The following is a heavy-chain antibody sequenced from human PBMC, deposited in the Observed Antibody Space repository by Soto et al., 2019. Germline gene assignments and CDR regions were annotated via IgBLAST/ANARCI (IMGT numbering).Heavy chain of an antibody. Sequence: QVQLVESGGGEVQPGRSLRLSCAASGFVLSHYGMHWVRQAPGKGLEWVAVISFDGKNKYYADSVKGRFTISKDSSKSTLYLQMNSLRAEDTALYYCGKADGDYGGGVDFWGQGTLVTVSS. CDR1: GFVLSHYG. V-gene: IGHV3-30*03. CDR2: ISFDGKNK. D-gene: IGHD4-17*01. J-gene: IGHJ4*02. CDR3: GKADGDYGGGVDF.